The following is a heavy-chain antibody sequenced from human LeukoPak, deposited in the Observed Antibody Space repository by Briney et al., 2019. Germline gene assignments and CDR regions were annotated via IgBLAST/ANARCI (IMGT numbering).Heavy chain of an antibody. CDR3: ARHSIVVVTAGYFDL. D-gene: IGHD2-21*02. J-gene: IGHJ2*01. CDR2: IYTSGST. V-gene: IGHV4-4*07. Sequence: SETLSLTCTVSGGSISSYYWSWIRQPAGKGLEWIGRIYTSGSTNYNPSLKSRVTISVDTSKNQFSLKLSSVTAADTAVYYCARHSIVVVTAGYFDLWGRGTLVTVSS. CDR1: GGSISSYY.